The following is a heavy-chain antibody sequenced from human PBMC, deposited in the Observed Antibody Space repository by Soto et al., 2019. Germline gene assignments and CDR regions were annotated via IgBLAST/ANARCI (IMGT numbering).Heavy chain of an antibody. CDR1: GGSFSGYY. Sequence: SETLSLTCAVYGGSFSGYYWSWIRQPPGKGLEWIGEINHSGSTNYNPSLKSRVTISVDTSKNQFSLKLSSVTAADTAVYYCARGRGSLRDDNGFDPWGQGTLGT. V-gene: IGHV4-34*01. J-gene: IGHJ5*02. CDR2: INHSGST. D-gene: IGHD5-12*01. CDR3: ARGRGSLRDDNGFDP.